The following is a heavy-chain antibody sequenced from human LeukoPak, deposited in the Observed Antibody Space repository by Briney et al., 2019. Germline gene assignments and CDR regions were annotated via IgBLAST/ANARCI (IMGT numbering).Heavy chain of an antibody. D-gene: IGHD6-19*01. Sequence: ASVKVSCKASGYTFTSYYMHWVRQAPGQGLEWMGIFNPSGGSTSYAQKFQGRVTMTRDTSTSKVYMELSSLRSEDTAVYYCAREEVAVAETVYYYGMDGWGQGTTVTVSS. CDR1: GYTFTSYY. J-gene: IGHJ6*02. CDR2: FNPSGGST. CDR3: AREEVAVAETVYYYGMDG. V-gene: IGHV1-46*01.